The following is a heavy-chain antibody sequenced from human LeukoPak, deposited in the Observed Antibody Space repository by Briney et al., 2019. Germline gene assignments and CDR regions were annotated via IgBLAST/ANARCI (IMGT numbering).Heavy chain of an antibody. Sequence: TGGSLRLSCAASGFTFNNYAMIWVRQAPGKGLEWVSVISGSGNSTYNADFVKGRFTISRDNSKNTLYLQMNSMRGEDTAVYHCVKDNSNWYWYFDLWGRGTLVTVSS. CDR1: GFTFNNYA. CDR3: VKDNSNWYWYFDL. CDR2: ISGSGNST. V-gene: IGHV3-23*01. J-gene: IGHJ2*01. D-gene: IGHD1-1*01.